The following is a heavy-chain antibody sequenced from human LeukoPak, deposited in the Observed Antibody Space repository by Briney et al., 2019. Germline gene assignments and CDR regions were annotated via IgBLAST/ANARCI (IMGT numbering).Heavy chain of an antibody. CDR2: IYYSGST. CDR1: GGSISSYY. Sequence: SETLSLTCTVSGGSISSYYWSWIRQPPGKGLEWIGYIYYSGSTNYNPSLKSRVTISVDTSKDQFSLKLSSVTAADTAVYYCARAGRYYDYGMDVWGQGTTVTVSS. V-gene: IGHV4-59*01. J-gene: IGHJ6*02. CDR3: ARAGRYYDYGMDV.